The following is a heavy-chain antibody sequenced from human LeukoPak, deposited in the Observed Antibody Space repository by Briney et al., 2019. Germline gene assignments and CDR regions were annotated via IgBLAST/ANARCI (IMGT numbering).Heavy chain of an antibody. CDR3: ARDADTSGHFSYFDY. D-gene: IGHD6-19*01. CDR1: GFTFGFYG. J-gene: IGHJ4*02. Sequence: GGSLRLSCAGSGFTFGFYGMNWARQAPGKGLEWVAGVWHDASKYLYGDSVKSRFTISRDNSKNMMSLQMDSLRDGDTAVYYCARDADTSGHFSYFDYWGQGALVIVSS. V-gene: IGHV3-33*01. CDR2: VWHDASKY.